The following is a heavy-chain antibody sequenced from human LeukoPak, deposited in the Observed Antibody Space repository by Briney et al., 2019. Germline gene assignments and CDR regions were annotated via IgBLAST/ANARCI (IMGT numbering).Heavy chain of an antibody. CDR3: VSQEVVPH. CDR1: GSSFTNYW. CDR2: VKEDGTTK. V-gene: IGHV3-7*01. Sequence: GGPLRLSCAASGSSFTNYWMSWVRQAPGKGLEWVANVKEDGTTKQYVDSVKGRFTISRDNAKNSLYLQMDSLRAEDTAVYYCVSQEVVPHWGQGTLVSVSS. D-gene: IGHD2-15*01. J-gene: IGHJ4*02.